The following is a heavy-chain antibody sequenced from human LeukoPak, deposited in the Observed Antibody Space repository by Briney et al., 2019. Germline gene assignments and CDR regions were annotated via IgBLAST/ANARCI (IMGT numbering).Heavy chain of an antibody. Sequence: SVKVSCKASGGTFSSYAISWVRQAPGQGLEWMGGIIPIFGTANYAQKFQGRVTITADESTSTAYMELSSLRSEDTTVYYCARDRGSTHYYYGMDVWGQGTTVTVSS. CDR3: ARDRGSTHYYYGMDV. CDR1: GGTFSSYA. D-gene: IGHD2-15*01. V-gene: IGHV1-69*01. J-gene: IGHJ6*02. CDR2: IIPIFGTA.